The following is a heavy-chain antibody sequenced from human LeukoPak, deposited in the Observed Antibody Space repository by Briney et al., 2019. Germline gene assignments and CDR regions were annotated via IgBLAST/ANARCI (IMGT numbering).Heavy chain of an antibody. Sequence: PSETLSLTCTVSGGSISNYYWSWIRQPAGKGLEWIGRIYTSGSTNYNPSLKSRVTMSVDTSKNQFSLKLSSVTAADTAVYYCARHKQSGTYYDAFDIWGQGTMVTVSS. CDR2: IYTSGST. J-gene: IGHJ3*02. CDR1: GGSISNYY. V-gene: IGHV4-4*07. D-gene: IGHD1-26*01. CDR3: ARHKQSGTYYDAFDI.